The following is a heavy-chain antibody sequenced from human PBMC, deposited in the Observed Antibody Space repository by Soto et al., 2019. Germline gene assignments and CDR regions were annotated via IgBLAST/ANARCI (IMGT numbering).Heavy chain of an antibody. J-gene: IGHJ4*02. CDR2: INAGNGNT. Sequence: ASVKVSCKASGYTFTSYAMHWVRQAPGQRLEWMGWINAGNGNTKYSQKFQGRVTITRDTSASTAYMELNSLRAEDTAVYYCARDPGDFWSGYLPYYFDYWGQGTLVTVSS. CDR3: ARDPGDFWSGYLPYYFDY. CDR1: GYTFTSYA. V-gene: IGHV1-3*01. D-gene: IGHD3-3*01.